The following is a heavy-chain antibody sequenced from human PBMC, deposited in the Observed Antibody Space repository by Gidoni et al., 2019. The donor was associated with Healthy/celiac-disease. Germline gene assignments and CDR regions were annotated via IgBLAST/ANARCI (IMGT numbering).Heavy chain of an antibody. CDR3: TTEGSRDFWSGYRDY. Sequence: CAASGFTFSNAWMSWVRQAPGKGLEWVGRIKSKTDGGTTDYAAPVKGRFTISRDDSKNTLYLQMNSLKTEDTAVYYCTTEGSRDFWSGYRDYWGQGTLVTVSS. D-gene: IGHD3-3*01. V-gene: IGHV3-15*01. CDR1: GFTFSNAW. J-gene: IGHJ4*02. CDR2: IKSKTDGGTT.